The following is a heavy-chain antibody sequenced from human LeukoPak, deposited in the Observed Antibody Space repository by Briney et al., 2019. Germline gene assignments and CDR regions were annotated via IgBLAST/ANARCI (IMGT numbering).Heavy chain of an antibody. V-gene: IGHV4-59*12. J-gene: IGHJ4*02. CDR2: IYYSGST. Sequence: SETLSLTCTVSGGSISSYYWSWIRQPPGKGLEWIGYIYYSGSTYYNPSLKSRVTISVDTSKNQFSLKLSSVTAADTAVYYCARYLDYDFWSGYYSYYFDYWGQGTLVTVSS. CDR3: ARYLDYDFWSGYYSYYFDY. CDR1: GGSISSYY. D-gene: IGHD3-3*01.